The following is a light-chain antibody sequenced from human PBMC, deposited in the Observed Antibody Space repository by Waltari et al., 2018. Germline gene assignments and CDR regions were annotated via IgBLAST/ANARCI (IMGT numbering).Light chain of an antibody. Sequence: QSVLTQPPSVSGAPGHRVTIPFSGSSSNIVAVFLLHWYQQLPGTVPKLLIFDNNNRPSGVPARFSGSRSGTSASLAITGLQAEDEADYYCQSFDTSLTAWVFGGGTKLTVL. CDR2: DNN. CDR3: QSFDTSLTAWV. V-gene: IGLV1-40*01. J-gene: IGLJ3*02. CDR1: SSNIVAVFL.